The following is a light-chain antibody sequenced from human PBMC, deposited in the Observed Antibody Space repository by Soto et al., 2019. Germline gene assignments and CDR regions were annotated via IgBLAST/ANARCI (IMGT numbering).Light chain of an antibody. J-gene: IGKJ1*01. V-gene: IGKV2-28*01. CDR2: LGS. CDR3: IQALQTPWT. CDR1: QSLLHSNGYNY. Sequence: DIVMTQSPLSLPVTPGEPASISCRSSQSLLHSNGYNYLDWYLQKPGQSPQLLIYLGSNRASGVPARFSGSGSGTDFTLKISRVEAEDVGVYYCIQALQTPWTFGQGTKVEIK.